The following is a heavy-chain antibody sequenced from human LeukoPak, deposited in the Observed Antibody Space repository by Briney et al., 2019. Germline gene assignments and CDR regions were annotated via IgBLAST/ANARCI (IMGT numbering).Heavy chain of an antibody. CDR1: GGSISSGGYY. CDR3: ARSKEGYNFGY. V-gene: IGHV4-31*03. CDR2: IYYSGST. Sequence: SETLSLTCTVSGGSISSGGYYWSWIRQHPGKGLEWIGYIYYSGSTYYNPSLKNRITISVDTYKNQFSLKLSSVTAADTAVYYCARSKEGYNFGYWGQGTLVSVSS. D-gene: IGHD5-24*01. J-gene: IGHJ4*02.